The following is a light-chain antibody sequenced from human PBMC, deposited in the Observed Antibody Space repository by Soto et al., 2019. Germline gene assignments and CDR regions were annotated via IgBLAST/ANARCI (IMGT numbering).Light chain of an antibody. CDR3: SAFAARNTLI. CDR2: EVS. CDR1: SSDVGGYDY. Sequence: QSALTQPPSASGSPGQSVTISCTGTSSDVGGYDYVSWYQQHPGKAPTLMIYEVSRRPSGVPDRFSGSKSGNTASLTVSGLQAEDEADYYCSAFAARNTLIFGGGTKLTVL. V-gene: IGLV2-8*01. J-gene: IGLJ2*01.